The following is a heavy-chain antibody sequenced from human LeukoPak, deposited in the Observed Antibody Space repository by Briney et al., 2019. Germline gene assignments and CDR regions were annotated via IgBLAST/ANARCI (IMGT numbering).Heavy chain of an antibody. V-gene: IGHV4-39*07. CDR1: GGSISSNTYY. D-gene: IGHD1-20*01. CDR3: ARGAYNWNVGDAFDI. Sequence: SETLSLTCTVSGGSISSNTYYWGWVRQPPGQGLEWIGNIFFTGNTYYNPSLKSRVTISIDTSKNQFSLKLSSVTAADTAVYYCARGAYNWNVGDAFDIWGQGTMVTVSS. J-gene: IGHJ3*02. CDR2: IFFTGNT.